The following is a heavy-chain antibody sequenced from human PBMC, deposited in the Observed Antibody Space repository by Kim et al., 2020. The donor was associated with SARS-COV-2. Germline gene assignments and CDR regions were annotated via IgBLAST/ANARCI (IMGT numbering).Heavy chain of an antibody. CDR1: GYTFTSYT. CDR2: INSGNGNT. V-gene: IGHV1-3*01. CDR3: ARDHAATGDTFYYYGMDV. D-gene: IGHD2-21*02. J-gene: IGHJ6*02. Sequence: ASVKVSCKASGYTFTSYTMYWVRQAPGQRLEWMGWINSGNGNTVYSQKFQGRVTITRDTSASTAYMELSSLRSEDTAVYYCARDHAATGDTFYYYGMDVWGLGTTVTVSS.